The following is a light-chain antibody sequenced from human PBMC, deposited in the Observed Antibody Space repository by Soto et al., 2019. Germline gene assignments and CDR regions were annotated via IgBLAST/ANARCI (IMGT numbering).Light chain of an antibody. CDR1: SSDVGLFNL. Sequence: QSALTQPASVSGSPGQSITISCTGASSDVGLFNLVSWYQQQPGKAPKLMIYEGSKRPSGVSNRFSGSKSGNTASLTISGLQAEDEADYYCCLDESFGGGTKLTVL. CDR3: CLDES. CDR2: EGS. J-gene: IGLJ2*01. V-gene: IGLV2-23*01.